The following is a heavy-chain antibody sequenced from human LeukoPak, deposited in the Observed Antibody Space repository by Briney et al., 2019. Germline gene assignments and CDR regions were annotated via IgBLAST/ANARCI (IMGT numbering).Heavy chain of an antibody. Sequence: SETLSLTYTVSGGSIKNYNSYWNWVRQPAAGRLEWIGRIYTTGYTTYHPSLRRRVSISIDSSKNHFSLKLTSVTAADTAVYFCARDSRMPPQGLRDWRLGIRVTVPS. V-gene: IGHV4-61*02. D-gene: IGHD4-17*01. CDR3: ARDSRMPPQGLRD. CDR2: IYTTGYT. CDR1: GGSIKNYNSY. J-gene: IGHJ4*02.